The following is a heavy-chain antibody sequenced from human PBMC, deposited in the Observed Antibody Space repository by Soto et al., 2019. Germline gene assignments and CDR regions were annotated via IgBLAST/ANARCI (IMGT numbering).Heavy chain of an antibody. V-gene: IGHV1-69*01. CDR1: GGTFSSYA. D-gene: IGHD3-22*01. J-gene: IGHJ3*02. Sequence: QVQLVQSGAEVKKPGSSVKVSCKASGGTFSSYAISWVRQAPGQGLEWRGGFIPVFGTANYAQKYQGRVTTTADESTSTAYMELSSLRAEDTVVYYCARDHVWDSSGYFSGGDAFDIWGQGTMVTVSS. CDR2: FIPVFGTA. CDR3: ARDHVWDSSGYFSGGDAFDI.